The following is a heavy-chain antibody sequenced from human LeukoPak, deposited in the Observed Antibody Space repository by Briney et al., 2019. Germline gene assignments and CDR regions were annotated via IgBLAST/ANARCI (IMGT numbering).Heavy chain of an antibody. D-gene: IGHD3-10*01. CDR3: AKHYYGSGSQKYYFDY. Sequence: GGSLRLSCAASGFPFSDYGMHWVRQAPGKGLEWVSLVRNDGSDKYYADSVKGRFTVSRDNSKNTLYLQMNSLRPEDTAVYYCAKHYYGSGSQKYYFDYWGQGTLVTVSS. CDR2: VRNDGSDK. CDR1: GFPFSDYG. V-gene: IGHV3-30*02. J-gene: IGHJ4*02.